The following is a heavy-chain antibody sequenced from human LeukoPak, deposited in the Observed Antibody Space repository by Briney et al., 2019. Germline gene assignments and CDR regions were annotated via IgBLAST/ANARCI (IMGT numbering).Heavy chain of an antibody. V-gene: IGHV3-30*02. Sequence: PGGPLRLSCAASGFTFSSYGMHWVRQAPGKGLEWVAFIRYDGSNKYYADSVKGRFTISRDNSKNTLYLQMNSLRAEDTAVYYCAKQNYDDSSGYYLNWGQGTLVTVSS. D-gene: IGHD3-22*01. CDR3: AKQNYDDSSGYYLN. CDR2: IRYDGSNK. J-gene: IGHJ4*02. CDR1: GFTFSSYG.